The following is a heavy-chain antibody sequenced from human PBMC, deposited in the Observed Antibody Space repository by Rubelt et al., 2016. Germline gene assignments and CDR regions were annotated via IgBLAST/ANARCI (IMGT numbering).Heavy chain of an antibody. CDR2: IKQDGSEK. V-gene: IGHV3-7*05. Sequence: VQLVESGGGLVKPGGSLRLSCAASGFTFSDYYMSWIRQAPGKGLEWVANIKQDGSEKYYVDSVKGRFTISRDNAKNSLYLQMNSLRAEDTAVYYCAGVELGRCEVVAATLDYWGQGTLVTVSS. J-gene: IGHJ4*02. D-gene: IGHD2-15*01. CDR1: GFTFSDYY. CDR3: AGVELGRCEVVAATLDY.